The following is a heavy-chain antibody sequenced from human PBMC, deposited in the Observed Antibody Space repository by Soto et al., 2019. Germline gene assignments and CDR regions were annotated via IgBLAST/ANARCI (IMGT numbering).Heavy chain of an antibody. CDR3: ARAGRYCSGGSCYSRLRTDHFDY. CDR1: GGSFSGYY. Sequence: QVQLQQWGAGLLKPSETLSLTCAVYGGSFSGYYWSWIRQPPGKGLEWIGEINHSGSTNYNPSLKSRVTISVDTSKNQFSRKLSSVTAADTAVYYCARAGRYCSGGSCYSRLRTDHFDYWGQGTLVTVSS. D-gene: IGHD2-15*01. V-gene: IGHV4-34*01. CDR2: INHSGST. J-gene: IGHJ4*02.